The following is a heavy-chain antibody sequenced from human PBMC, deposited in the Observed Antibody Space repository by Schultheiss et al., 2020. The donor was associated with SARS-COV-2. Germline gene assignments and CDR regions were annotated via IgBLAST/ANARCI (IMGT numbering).Heavy chain of an antibody. CDR2: IYYSENT. V-gene: IGHV4-39*01. CDR3: ARVRNQYYYDSSGYPFDY. D-gene: IGHD3-22*01. J-gene: IGHJ4*02. CDR1: GGSISSSSYY. Sequence: SQTLSLTCAVSGGSISSSSYYWGWIRQSPGKGLEWIGNIYYSENTHYNPSLKNRVTISVDTSKNLLSLKLTSVTAADTAVYYCARVRNQYYYDSSGYPFDYWGQGTLVTVSS.